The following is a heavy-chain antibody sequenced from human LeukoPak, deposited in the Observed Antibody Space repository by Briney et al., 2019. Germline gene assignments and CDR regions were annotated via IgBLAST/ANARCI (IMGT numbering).Heavy chain of an antibody. CDR1: GHSVYSNSAV. Sequence: PSHTLSLICAICGHSVYSNSAVWNWITQSPSRALEWVGRTYYRYKWYNEYAVSVKSRITNNPDTFKNQFSLQLNSVHPEDTAVYYCAKESYYYGSGSYFHDAFDIWGQGTMVTVSS. J-gene: IGHJ3*02. D-gene: IGHD3-10*01. CDR3: AKESYYYGSGSYFHDAFDI. CDR2: TYYRYKWYN. V-gene: IGHV6-1*01.